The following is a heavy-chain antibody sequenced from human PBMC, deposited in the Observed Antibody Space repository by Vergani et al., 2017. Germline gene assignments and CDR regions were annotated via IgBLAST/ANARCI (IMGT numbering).Heavy chain of an antibody. V-gene: IGHV1-46*01. CDR1: GYTFTSYY. D-gene: IGHD4-17*01. Sequence: QLVQSGPEVKKPGTSVKVSCKASGYTFTSYYMHWVRQAPGQGLEWMGIINPSGGSTSYAQKFQGRVTMTRDTSTSTVYMELSSLRSEDTAVYYCARQGRSGVEWKGDYAAYWYFDLWGRGTLVTVSS. CDR3: ARQGRSGVEWKGDYAAYWYFDL. CDR2: INPSGGST. J-gene: IGHJ2*01.